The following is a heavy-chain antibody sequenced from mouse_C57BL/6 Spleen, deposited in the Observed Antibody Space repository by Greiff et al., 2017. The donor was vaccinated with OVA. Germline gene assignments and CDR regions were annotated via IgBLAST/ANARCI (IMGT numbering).Heavy chain of an antibody. D-gene: IGHD2-3*01. CDR3: ARQYDGLYYYAMDY. CDR1: GYTFTSYG. CDR2: IYPRSGNT. J-gene: IGHJ4*01. Sequence: VKVVESGAELARPGASVKLSCKASGYTFTSYGISWVKQRTGQGLEWIGEIYPRSGNTYYNEKFKGKATLTADKSSSTAYMELRSLTSEDSAVYFCARQYDGLYYYAMDYWGQGTSVTVSS. V-gene: IGHV1-81*01.